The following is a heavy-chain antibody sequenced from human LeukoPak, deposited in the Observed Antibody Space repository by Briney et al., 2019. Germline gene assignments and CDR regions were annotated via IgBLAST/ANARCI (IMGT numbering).Heavy chain of an antibody. J-gene: IGHJ4*02. D-gene: IGHD3-9*01. CDR3: AARDYNILTGSDDY. Sequence: PGGSLRLYCTATGFTFSSYSMNWVRQAPGKGLDCIGEISHSGSTNYNPSLKTRVTISVDTSKNQFSLKLTSVTAADTAVYYCAARDYNILTGSDDYWGQGTLVTVSS. V-gene: IGHV4-34*08. CDR2: ISHSGST. CDR1: GFTFSSYS.